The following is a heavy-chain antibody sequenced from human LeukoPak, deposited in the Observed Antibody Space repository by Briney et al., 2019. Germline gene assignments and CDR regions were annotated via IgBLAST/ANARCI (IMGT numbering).Heavy chain of an antibody. Sequence: PSETLSLTRTVSGGSISSGGYYWSWIRQHPGKGLEWIGYIYYSGSTYYNPSLKSRVTISVDTSKNQFSLKLSSVTAADTAVYYCASGITYYYGSGSPNWFDPWGQGTLVTVSS. J-gene: IGHJ5*02. CDR3: ASGITYYYGSGSPNWFDP. D-gene: IGHD3-10*01. CDR1: GGSISSGGYY. CDR2: IYYSGST. V-gene: IGHV4-31*03.